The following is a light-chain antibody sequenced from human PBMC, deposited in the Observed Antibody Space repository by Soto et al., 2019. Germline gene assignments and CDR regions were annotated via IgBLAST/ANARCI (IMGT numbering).Light chain of an antibody. V-gene: IGKV3-20*01. Sequence: ETMMTQSPDTLSVSLGERATLSCRASQSVSSNYLAWYQQKPGQAPRLLIYGASSRATGIPDRFSGSGSATDFTLTISRLEPEDFAVYYCQQYGTSPPLTFGGGTKVDI. CDR3: QQYGTSPPLT. CDR1: QSVSSNY. CDR2: GAS. J-gene: IGKJ4*01.